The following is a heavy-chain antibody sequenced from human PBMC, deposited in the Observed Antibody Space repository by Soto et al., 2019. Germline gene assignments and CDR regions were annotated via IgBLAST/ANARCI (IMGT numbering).Heavy chain of an antibody. Sequence: GGSLRLSCTASGFTFSSYVMSLVRQAPGKGLEWVSAIGGSGFTAYYADSVKGRFTISRDNSKNALYLQMNSLRAEDTAVYYCAKAPYYDSSFYSIGYWGQGTLVTVSS. CDR2: IGGSGFTA. J-gene: IGHJ4*02. V-gene: IGHV3-23*01. D-gene: IGHD3-22*01. CDR3: AKAPYYDSSFYSIGY. CDR1: GFTFSSYV.